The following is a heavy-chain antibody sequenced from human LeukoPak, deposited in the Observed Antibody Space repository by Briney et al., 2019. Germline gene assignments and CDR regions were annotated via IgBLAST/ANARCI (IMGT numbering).Heavy chain of an antibody. CDR2: IYSGGST. Sequence: PGGSLRLSCAASGFTVSSNYMSWVRQAPGKGLEGVSVIYSGGSTYYADSVKGRFTISRDNSKNTLYLQMNSLRAEDTAVYYCARDWGHYDFWSGYTYYYMDVWGKGTTVTVSS. CDR3: ARDWGHYDFWSGYTYYYMDV. V-gene: IGHV3-53*01. J-gene: IGHJ6*03. CDR1: GFTVSSNY. D-gene: IGHD3-3*01.